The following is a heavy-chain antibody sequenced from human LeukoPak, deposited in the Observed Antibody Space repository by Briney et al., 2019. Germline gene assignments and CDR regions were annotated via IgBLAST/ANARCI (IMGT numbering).Heavy chain of an antibody. CDR1: GYTSTGYY. CDR3: ANIVAAASDY. D-gene: IGHD2-15*01. J-gene: IGHJ4*02. CDR2: INPNSGGT. Sequence: GASVEVSCKASGYTSTGYYMHWVRQAPGQGLEWMGWINPNSGGTNYAQKFQGRVTMTRDTSISTAYMELSSLRVDDTAVYYCANIVAAASDYWGQGTLVTVSS. V-gene: IGHV1-2*02.